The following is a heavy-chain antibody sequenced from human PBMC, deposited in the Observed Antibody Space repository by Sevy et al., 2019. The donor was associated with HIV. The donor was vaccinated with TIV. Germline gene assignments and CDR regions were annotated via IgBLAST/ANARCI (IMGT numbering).Heavy chain of an antibody. D-gene: IGHD1-1*01. V-gene: IGHV4-59*01. Sequence: SETLSLTCSVSGGSISSYFWAWVRQSPGKGLEWIGNIYFTGNTDYSPSLKSRVTLSLDTSKSHFSLILNSVTAADAAVYYCARDSTTRPRVLDYWGQGTLVTVSS. CDR2: IYFTGNT. CDR3: ARDSTTRPRVLDY. J-gene: IGHJ4*02. CDR1: GGSISSYF.